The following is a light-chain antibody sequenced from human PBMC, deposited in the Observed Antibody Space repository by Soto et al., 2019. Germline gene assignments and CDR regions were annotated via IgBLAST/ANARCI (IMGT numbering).Light chain of an antibody. CDR2: GAS. J-gene: IGKJ5*01. CDR1: QSVSNNY. CDR3: QQYGSSRIT. V-gene: IGKV3-20*01. Sequence: EIVLTQSPGTLSLSPGERATLSCRASQSVSNNYLAWYQQKPGQAPRLLIYGASSRATGIPDRFSGSGSGTDFTLTISRLEPEDFAVYYCQQYGSSRITFGQGTRLEI.